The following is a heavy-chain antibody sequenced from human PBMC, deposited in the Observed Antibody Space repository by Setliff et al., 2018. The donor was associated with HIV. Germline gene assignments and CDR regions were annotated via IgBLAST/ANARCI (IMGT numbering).Heavy chain of an antibody. CDR1: GYTFSDYY. J-gene: IGHJ4*02. CDR2: INPSGGST. CDR3: ASPLDY. V-gene: IGHV1-46*01. Sequence: ASVKVSCKSSGYTFSDYYMHWVRQAPGQGLEWMGIINPSGGSTSYPQKFQGRVTLTRDNAKNSLYLQMNSLRAEDTAVYYCASPLDYWGQGTLVTVSS.